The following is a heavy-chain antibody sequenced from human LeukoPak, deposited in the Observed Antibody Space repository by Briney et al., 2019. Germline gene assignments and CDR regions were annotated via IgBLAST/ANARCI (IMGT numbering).Heavy chain of an antibody. V-gene: IGHV3-30*02. CDR3: AREYWYPRHYYYMDV. Sequence: PGGSLRLSCAASGFAFSSYGMHWVRQAPGKGLEWVAYIHYDSSTEDYADSVKGRFTISRDNSKNTLYLQMNSLRAEDTAVYYCAREYWYPRHYYYMDVWGKGTTVTVSS. J-gene: IGHJ6*03. CDR2: IHYDSSTE. CDR1: GFAFSSYG. D-gene: IGHD2-8*02.